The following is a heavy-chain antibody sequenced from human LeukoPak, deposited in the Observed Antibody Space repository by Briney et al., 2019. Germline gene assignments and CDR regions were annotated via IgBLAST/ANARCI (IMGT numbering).Heavy chain of an antibody. CDR1: GFTFSNAW. V-gene: IGHV3-30-3*01. D-gene: IGHD2-21*02. CDR3: ARGVVTATYYYYGMDV. J-gene: IGHJ6*02. Sequence: GGSLRLSCAASGFTFSNAWMSWVRQAPGKGLEWVAVISYDGSNKYYADSVKGRFTISRDNSKNTLYLQMNSLRAEDTAVYYCARGVVTATYYYYGMDVWGQGTTVTVSS. CDR2: ISYDGSNK.